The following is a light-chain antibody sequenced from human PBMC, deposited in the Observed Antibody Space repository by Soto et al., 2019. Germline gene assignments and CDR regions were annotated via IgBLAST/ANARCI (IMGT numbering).Light chain of an antibody. CDR1: SSNIGNNY. J-gene: IGLJ2*01. CDR3: GTWDSSLSAGVV. V-gene: IGLV1-51*01. CDR2: DNN. Sequence: QSVLTQPPSVSAAPGQKVTISCYGSSSNIGNNYVSWYQQLPGTAPKLLIYDNNKRPSGIPDRFSGSKSGTSATLGITGLQTGDEADYYCGTWDSSLSAGVVFGGGTKVTVL.